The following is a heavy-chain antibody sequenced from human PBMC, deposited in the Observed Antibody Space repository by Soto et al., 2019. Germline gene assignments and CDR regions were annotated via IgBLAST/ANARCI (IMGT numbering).Heavy chain of an antibody. V-gene: IGHV4-39*01. D-gene: IGHD4-17*01. Sequence: PSETLSLTCSISDDSISTTSYYWAWIRQPPGKGLEWMGSVHSSGSAYYNPSLNSRVTISVDASKNHFSLNLGSVTATDSAVYYCARHRTTVTNNYAYGMDVWGRGTTVTVSS. CDR1: DDSISTTSYY. J-gene: IGHJ6*02. CDR3: ARHRTTVTNNYAYGMDV. CDR2: VHSSGSA.